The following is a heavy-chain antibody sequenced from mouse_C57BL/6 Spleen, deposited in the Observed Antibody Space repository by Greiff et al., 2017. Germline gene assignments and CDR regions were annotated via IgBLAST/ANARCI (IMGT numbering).Heavy chain of an antibody. V-gene: IGHV1-55*01. J-gene: IGHJ2*01. CDR2: IYPGSGST. D-gene: IGHD2-1*01. CDR1: GYTFTSYW. Sequence: VQLMESGAELVKPGASVKMSCKASGYTFTSYWITWVKQRPGQGLEWIGDIYPGSGSTNYNEKFKSKATLTVDTSSSTAYMQLSSLTSEDSAVYYCARGVYYGNYALDYWGQGTTLTVSS. CDR3: ARGVYYGNYALDY.